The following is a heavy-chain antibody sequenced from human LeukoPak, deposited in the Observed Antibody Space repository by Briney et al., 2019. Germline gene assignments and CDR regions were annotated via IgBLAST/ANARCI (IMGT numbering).Heavy chain of an antibody. Sequence: GGSLRLSCAASGFTFSSYSMNWVRQAPGKGLEWVSSISSSSSYIYYADSVKGRFTISRDNAKNSLYLQMNSLRAEDTAVYYCARDLWEGFTIFGVVSFDYWGQGTLVTVSS. CDR1: GFTFSSYS. D-gene: IGHD3-3*01. CDR2: ISSSSSYI. CDR3: ARDLWEGFTIFGVVSFDY. V-gene: IGHV3-21*01. J-gene: IGHJ4*02.